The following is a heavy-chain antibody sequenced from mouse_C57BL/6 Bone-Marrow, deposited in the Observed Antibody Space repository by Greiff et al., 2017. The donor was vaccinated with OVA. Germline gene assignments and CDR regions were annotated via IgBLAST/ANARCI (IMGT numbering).Heavy chain of an antibody. CDR2: INPSSGYT. J-gene: IGHJ2*01. D-gene: IGHD2-2*01. V-gene: IGHV1-4*01. CDR3: ARWERLRRGTLDY. Sequence: QVQLQQSGAELARPGASVKMSCKASGYTFTSYTMHWVKQRPGQGLEWIGYINPSSGYTKYNQKFKDKATLTADKSSSTAYMQLSSLTSEDSAVYYCARWERLRRGTLDYWGQGTTLTVSS. CDR1: GYTFTSYT.